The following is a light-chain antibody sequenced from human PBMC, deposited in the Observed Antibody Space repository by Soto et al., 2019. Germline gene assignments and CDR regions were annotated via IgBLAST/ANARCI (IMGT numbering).Light chain of an antibody. CDR2: KAS. V-gene: IGKV1-5*03. Sequence: MPQSPSPLSASVGDRVTITCRASQSISTWLAWYQQKPGKGPTLLIYKASRLESGVPSRFSGSGSGTEFALTISSLQSEDFAVYFCQQYNKWPPTFGQGTRLEIK. J-gene: IGKJ5*01. CDR1: QSISTW. CDR3: QQYNKWPPT.